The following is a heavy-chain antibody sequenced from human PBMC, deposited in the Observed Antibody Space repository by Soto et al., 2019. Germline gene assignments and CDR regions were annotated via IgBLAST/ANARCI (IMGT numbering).Heavy chain of an antibody. CDR1: GFVFSAYS. Sequence: EEQLVESGGGLVKSGGSLRLSCEASGFVFSAYSLNWVRQAPGKGLEWVASISSNSRYIYYAESVKGRFTVSRDTARNSLYLQMNSLRGEDTGVYYCTRDKRAARFERLLKSWGLGTLVAVSS. D-gene: IGHD2-15*01. CDR3: TRDKRAARFERLLKS. V-gene: IGHV3-21*02. CDR2: ISSNSRYI. J-gene: IGHJ5*02.